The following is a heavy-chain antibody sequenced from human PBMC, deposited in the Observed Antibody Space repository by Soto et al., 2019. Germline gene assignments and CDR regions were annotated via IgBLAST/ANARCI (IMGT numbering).Heavy chain of an antibody. Sequence: PGGSLRLSCAASGFTFSSYAMHWVRQAPGKGLEWVAVISYDGSNKYYADSVKGRFTISRDNSKNTLYLQMNSLRAEDTAVYFCARDDPPVDTAIPAGLDYWGQGTLVTVSS. CDR3: ARDDPPVDTAIPAGLDY. D-gene: IGHD5-18*01. J-gene: IGHJ4*02. CDR2: ISYDGSNK. V-gene: IGHV3-30-3*01. CDR1: GFTFSSYA.